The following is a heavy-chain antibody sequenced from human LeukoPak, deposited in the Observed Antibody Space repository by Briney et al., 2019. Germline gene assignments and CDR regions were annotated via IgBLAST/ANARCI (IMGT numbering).Heavy chain of an antibody. D-gene: IGHD6-19*01. V-gene: IGHV4-31*03. CDR2: IYYSGST. CDR1: GGSISSDDHY. J-gene: IGHJ4*02. Sequence: SETLSLTCTVSGGSISSDDHYWSWIRQRPGKGLEWVAYIYYSGSTYYNPSLKSRVTISVGTSKNQFSLKLSSVTAADTAVYYCARGSSGWPVDYWGGETLATFSS. CDR3: ARGSSGWPVDY.